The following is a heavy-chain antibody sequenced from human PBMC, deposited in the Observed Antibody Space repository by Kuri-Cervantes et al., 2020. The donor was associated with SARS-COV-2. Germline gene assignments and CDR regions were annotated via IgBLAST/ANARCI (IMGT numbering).Heavy chain of an antibody. CDR2: IRSKAYGGTT. CDR1: GFTFGDYA. D-gene: IGHD6-6*01. V-gene: IGHV3-49*03. Sequence: GGSLRLSCTASGFTFGDYATSWFRQAPGKGLEWVGFIRSKAYGGTTEYAASVKGRFTISRDDSKSIAYLQMNSLKTEDTAVYYCTSEKQLGPSYGRSQRLDYWGQGTLVTVSS. CDR3: TSEKQLGPSYGRSQRLDY. J-gene: IGHJ4*02.